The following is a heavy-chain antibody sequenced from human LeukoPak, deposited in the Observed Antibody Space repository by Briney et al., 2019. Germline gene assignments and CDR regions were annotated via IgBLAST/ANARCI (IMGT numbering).Heavy chain of an antibody. V-gene: IGHV4-59*01. CDR2: IYYSGST. J-gene: IGHJ2*01. CDR3: ARGRRIVVLPGRGYFDL. D-gene: IGHD4/OR15-4a*01. Sequence: SETLSLTCTVSGGSISSYYWSWIRQPPGKGLEWIGYIYYSGSTHYNPSLKSRVTISVDTSKNQFSLKLSSVTAADTAVYYCARGRRIVVLPGRGYFDLWGRGTLVTVSS. CDR1: GGSISSYY.